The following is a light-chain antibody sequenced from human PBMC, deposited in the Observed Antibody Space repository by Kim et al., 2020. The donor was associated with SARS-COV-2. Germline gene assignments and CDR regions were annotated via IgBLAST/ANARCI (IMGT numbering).Light chain of an antibody. V-gene: IGLV4-69*01. CDR2: RNSDGSH. CDR1: SGHSSDA. CDR3: QTWGTGIRV. Sequence: ASVKLTCTLGSGHSSDAIAWHQQQPEKGHRYLMKRNSDGSHSKGDGIPDRFSGSSSGAERYLTISSLQSEDEADYYGQTWGTGIRVFGGGTQLTVL. J-gene: IGLJ3*02.